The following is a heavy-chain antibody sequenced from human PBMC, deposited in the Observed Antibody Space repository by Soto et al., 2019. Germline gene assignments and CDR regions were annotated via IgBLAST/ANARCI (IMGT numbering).Heavy chain of an antibody. CDR1: GFTFSSYA. CDR3: ASTTTPYYDILTGYPLDY. CDR2: ISYDGSNK. D-gene: IGHD3-9*01. V-gene: IGHV3-30-3*01. J-gene: IGHJ4*02. Sequence: GGSLRLSCAASGFTFSSYAMHWVRQAPGKGLEWVAVISYDGSNKYYADSVKGRFTISRDNSKNTLYLQMNSLRAEDTAVYYCASTTTPYYDILTGYPLDYWGQGTLVTVSS.